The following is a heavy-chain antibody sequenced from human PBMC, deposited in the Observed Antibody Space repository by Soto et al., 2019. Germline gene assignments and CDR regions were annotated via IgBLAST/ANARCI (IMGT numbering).Heavy chain of an antibody. CDR1: GGSISGGGYS. CDR3: ARGKYYYDSSGYYGAFDI. V-gene: IGHV4-30-2*01. J-gene: IGHJ3*02. D-gene: IGHD3-22*01. Sequence: PSETLSLTCAVSGGSISGGGYSWSWIRQPPGKGLEWIGYIYHSGSTYYNPSLKSRVTISVDRSKNQFSLKLSSVTAADTAVYYCARGKYYYDSSGYYGAFDIWGQGTMVTVSS. CDR2: IYHSGST.